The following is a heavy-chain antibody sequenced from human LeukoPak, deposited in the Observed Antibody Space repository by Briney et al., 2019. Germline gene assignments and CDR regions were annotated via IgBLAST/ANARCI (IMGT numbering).Heavy chain of an antibody. CDR2: ISYDGSNK. D-gene: IGHD1-26*01. V-gene: IGHV3-30-3*01. Sequence: QPGRSLRLSCAASGFTFSSYAMHWVRQAPGKGLEWVAVISYDGSNKYYADSVKGRFTISRDNSKNTLYLQMNSLRAEDTAVYYCARVRVGATFYYFDYWGQGTLATVSS. CDR3: ARVRVGATFYYFDY. J-gene: IGHJ4*02. CDR1: GFTFSSYA.